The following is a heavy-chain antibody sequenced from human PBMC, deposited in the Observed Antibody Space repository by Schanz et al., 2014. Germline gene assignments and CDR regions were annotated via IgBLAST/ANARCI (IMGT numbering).Heavy chain of an antibody. CDR2: ISYDGSKK. Sequence: VQLLESGGGLVQPGGSLKLSCAASGFTFSSYGMHWVRQAPGKGLEWVGVISYDGSKKSYADSVKGRFTISRDNSKNTLYLQMNSLRAEDTAVYYCARKVVATIGGYYDNWGQGTLVIVSS. CDR3: ARKVVATIGGYYDN. J-gene: IGHJ4*02. V-gene: IGHV3-33*01. CDR1: GFTFSSYG. D-gene: IGHD5-12*01.